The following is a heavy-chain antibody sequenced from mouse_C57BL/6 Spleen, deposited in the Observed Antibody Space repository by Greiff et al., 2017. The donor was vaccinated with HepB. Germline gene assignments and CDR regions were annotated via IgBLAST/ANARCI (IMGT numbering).Heavy chain of an antibody. CDR2: INPSSGYT. CDR3: ANYGNFAWFAY. Sequence: VQGVESGAELAKPGASVKLSCKASGYTFTSYWMHWVKQRPGQGLEWIGYINPSSGYTKYNQKFKDKATLTADKSSSTAYMQLSSLTYEDSAVYYCANYGNFAWFAYWGQGTLVTVSA. J-gene: IGHJ3*01. D-gene: IGHD2-1*01. V-gene: IGHV1-7*01. CDR1: GYTFTSYW.